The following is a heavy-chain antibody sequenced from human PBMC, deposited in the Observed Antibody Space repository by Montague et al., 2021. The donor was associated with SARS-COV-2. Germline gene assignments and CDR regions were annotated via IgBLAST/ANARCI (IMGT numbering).Heavy chain of an antibody. CDR2: IYYSGST. CDR1: GGSVSSGSYY. Sequence: SETLSLTCSVSGGSVSSGSYYWGWIRQPPGKGLEWIGSIYYSGSTYYNPSLKSRVTISVDTSKNQFSLKLSSVTAADTAVFYCARHSGDYTIFGVVIYYMDVWGKGTTVTVSS. D-gene: IGHD3-3*01. V-gene: IGHV4-39*01. CDR3: ARHSGDYTIFGVVIYYMDV. J-gene: IGHJ6*03.